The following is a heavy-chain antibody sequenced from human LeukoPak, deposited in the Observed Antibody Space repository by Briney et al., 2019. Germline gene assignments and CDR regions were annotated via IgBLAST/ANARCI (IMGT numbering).Heavy chain of an antibody. CDR1: GFAFSSYW. Sequence: GGSLRLSCAASGFAFSSYWMTWVRQAPGKGLEWVASLNEDGSKRSYVGSVKGRFTISRDNAQNSVFLQMNSLAAEDTAVYYCARAVTSMDGYWGQGTLVTVSS. D-gene: IGHD5-18*01. J-gene: IGHJ4*02. CDR3: ARAVTSMDGY. V-gene: IGHV3-7*03. CDR2: LNEDGSKR.